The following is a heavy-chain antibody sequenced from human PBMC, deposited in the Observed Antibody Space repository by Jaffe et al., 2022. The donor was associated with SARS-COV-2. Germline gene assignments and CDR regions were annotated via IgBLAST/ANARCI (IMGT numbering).Heavy chain of an antibody. CDR1: GFTFSSFG. Sequence: EVQLLESGGGLVQPGGSLRLSCAASGFTFSSFGMTWVRKPPEKGLEWVSSITARDDSTFYADSVKGRFTISRDSSKDTLHLQMNSLRADDTAIYYCAKGLIGAAGLADWGQGTLVTVSS. J-gene: IGHJ4*02. CDR3: AKGLIGAAGLAD. CDR2: ITARDDST. V-gene: IGHV3-23*01. D-gene: IGHD6-13*01.